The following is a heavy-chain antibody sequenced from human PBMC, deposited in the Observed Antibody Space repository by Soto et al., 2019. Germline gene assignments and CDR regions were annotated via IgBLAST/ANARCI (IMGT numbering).Heavy chain of an antibody. CDR3: AKDQARAASHGFD. Sequence: QVQLVESGGGVVQPGRSLRLSCAASGFTFNNYGMHWARQAPGKGLEWVAAISNDGSDKYYADSVKGRLTISRDNSKNTVFLQMSSLRAEDTAVYYCAKDQARAASHGFDWGKGTMVTVSS. D-gene: IGHD3-10*01. V-gene: IGHV3-30*18. CDR2: ISNDGSDK. CDR1: GFTFNNYG. J-gene: IGHJ3*01.